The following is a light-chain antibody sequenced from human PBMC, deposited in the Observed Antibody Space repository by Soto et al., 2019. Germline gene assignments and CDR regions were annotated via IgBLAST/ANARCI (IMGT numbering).Light chain of an antibody. CDR1: SSDVGGYNY. J-gene: IGLJ1*01. Sequence: QSALTQPASVSGSPGQSITISCTGTSSDVGGYNYVSWYQQHPDKAPKLMIYEVSNRPSGVSNRFSGSKSGNTASLTISGLQAEDEADYYCSSYTSSSTLFYVFGTGTKLTVL. V-gene: IGLV2-14*01. CDR2: EVS. CDR3: SSYTSSSTLFYV.